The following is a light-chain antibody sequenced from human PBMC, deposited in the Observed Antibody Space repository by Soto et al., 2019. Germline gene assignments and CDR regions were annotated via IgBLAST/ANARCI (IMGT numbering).Light chain of an antibody. CDR2: GAS. CDR3: QQYNNWRT. J-gene: IGKJ1*01. V-gene: IGKV3-15*01. Sequence: EIVMTQSPATLSVSPGERATHSCRASQSFSSNLAWYQQKPGQAPRLLIYGASTRATGIPARFSGSGSGTEFTLTISSLQSEDFAVYYCQQYNNWRTFGQGTKVDIK. CDR1: QSFSSN.